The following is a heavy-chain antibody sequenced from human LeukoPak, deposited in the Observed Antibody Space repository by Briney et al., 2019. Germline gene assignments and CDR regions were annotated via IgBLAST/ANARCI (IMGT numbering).Heavy chain of an antibody. V-gene: IGHV1-69*05. D-gene: IGHD6-6*01. Sequence: SVTVSCKASGGTFSSYAISWVRQAPGQGLEWMGGIIPIFGTANYAQKFQGRVTITTDESTSTAYMELSSLRSEDTAVYYCARGHREYSSSGGFDYWGQGTLVTVSS. CDR1: GGTFSSYA. CDR3: ARGHREYSSSGGFDY. J-gene: IGHJ4*02. CDR2: IIPIFGTA.